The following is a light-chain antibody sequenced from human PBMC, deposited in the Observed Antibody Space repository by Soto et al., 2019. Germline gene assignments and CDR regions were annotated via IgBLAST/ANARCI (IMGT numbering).Light chain of an antibody. J-gene: IGKJ5*01. V-gene: IGKV3-11*01. CDR2: DAS. CDR1: QSVSSH. CDR3: QQRSSAIT. Sequence: ETGLTQSPATLSLSPGERATLSCRASQSVSSHLAWFQQRPGQAPRLLIYDASNTATGIPARFSGRGSGTDFTLTISSLEPEDFAVYYCQQRSSAITFGQGTRLEIK.